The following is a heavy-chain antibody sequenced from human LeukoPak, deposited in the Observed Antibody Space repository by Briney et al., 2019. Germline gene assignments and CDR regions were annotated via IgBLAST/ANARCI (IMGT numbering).Heavy chain of an antibody. V-gene: IGHV3-53*04. CDR3: AVGEYYFDY. CDR1: GFTFSSYA. J-gene: IGHJ4*02. D-gene: IGHD1-26*01. CDR2: IYSGGST. Sequence: GGSLRLSCAASGFTFSSYAMSWVRQAPGKGLEWVSVIYSGGSTYYADSVKGRFTISRHNSKNTLYLQMNSLRAEDTAVYYCAVGEYYFDYWGQGTLVTVSS.